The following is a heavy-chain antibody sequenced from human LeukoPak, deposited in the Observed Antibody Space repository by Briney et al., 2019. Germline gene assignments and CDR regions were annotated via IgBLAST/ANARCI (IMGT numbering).Heavy chain of an antibody. CDR3: AAYDSSGYYYNS. V-gene: IGHV4-34*01. J-gene: IGHJ4*01. CDR1: GGSFSGYY. Sequence: SETLSLTCAVYGGSFSGYYWSWIRQPPGKGLEWIGEINHSGSTNYNPSLKSRVTISVDTSKNQFSLKLSSVTAADTAVYYCAAYDSSGYYYNSWGHGTLVTVSS. CDR2: INHSGST. D-gene: IGHD3-22*01.